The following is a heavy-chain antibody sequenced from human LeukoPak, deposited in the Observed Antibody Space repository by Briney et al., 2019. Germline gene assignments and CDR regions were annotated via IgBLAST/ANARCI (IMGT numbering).Heavy chain of an antibody. D-gene: IGHD7-27*01. CDR2: ISSSGSTI. CDR1: GFTFSIFG. V-gene: IGHV3-48*04. J-gene: IGHJ2*01. CDR3: ATAGDRWYFDL. Sequence: GGSQRLSCAASGFTFSIFGMNWVRQAPGKGLEWVSYISSSGSTIYYADSVKGRFTISRDNAKNSLYLQMNSLRAEDTAVYYCATAGDRWYFDLWRRGTLVTVSS.